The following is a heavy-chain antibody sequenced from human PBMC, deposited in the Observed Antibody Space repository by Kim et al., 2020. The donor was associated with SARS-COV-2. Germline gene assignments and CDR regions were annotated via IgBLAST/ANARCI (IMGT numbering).Heavy chain of an antibody. CDR2: ISSSSYI. V-gene: IGHV3-21*01. J-gene: IGHJ4*02. Sequence: GGSLRLSCAASGFTFSSYSMNWVRQAPGKGLEWVSSISSSSYIYYADSVKGRFTISRDNAKNSLYLQMNSLRAEDTAVYYCARDPSTKHYANWGQGTLVTVSS. CDR1: GFTFSSYS. D-gene: IGHD4-17*01. CDR3: ARDPSTKHYAN.